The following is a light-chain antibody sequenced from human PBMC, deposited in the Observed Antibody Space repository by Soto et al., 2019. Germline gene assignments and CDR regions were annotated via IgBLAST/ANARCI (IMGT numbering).Light chain of an antibody. V-gene: IGKV1-39*01. CDR2: AAS. CDR1: QSINSY. Sequence: DIQMTQSPSSLSASVGNRITISCRASQSINSYLNWYQQKPGKAPKLLIYAASSLQSGVPSRFSGSGSGTDFTLTISSLQPEDFATYYCQQSYSTPPAFGQGTRLEI. J-gene: IGKJ5*01. CDR3: QQSYSTPPA.